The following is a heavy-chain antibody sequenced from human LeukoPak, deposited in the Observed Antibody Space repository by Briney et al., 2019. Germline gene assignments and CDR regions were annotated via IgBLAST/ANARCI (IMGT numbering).Heavy chain of an antibody. CDR1: GFSYSGYW. V-gene: IGHV3-7*01. J-gene: IGHJ5*02. CDR3: GRWGAVAGLDL. CDR2: IEPAGSAT. D-gene: IGHD6-13*01. Sequence: GGSLRLSCIVSGFSYSGYWMGWVRQPPGEGLEWVANIEPAGSATYYADSVKGRFTISRVNAKSSLSLQMSSLRVEDTAIYYCGRWGAVAGLDLWGQGTLVTVSS.